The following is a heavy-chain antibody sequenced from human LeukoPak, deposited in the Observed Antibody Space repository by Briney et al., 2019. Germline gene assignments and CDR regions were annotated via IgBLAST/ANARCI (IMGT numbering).Heavy chain of an antibody. V-gene: IGHV1-2*02. D-gene: IGHD2-8*02. CDR3: ARGFVVYAIHYYFDS. Sequence: GASVKVSCKASGYTFTGYYLHWVRQAPGQGLEWMGWINPNTGGTKYAQKFQGGVTMTSDTSISTAYLELNSLTSDDTAVYFCARGFVVYAIHYYFDSWGQGTLVTVSS. CDR1: GYTFTGYY. J-gene: IGHJ5*01. CDR2: INPNTGGT.